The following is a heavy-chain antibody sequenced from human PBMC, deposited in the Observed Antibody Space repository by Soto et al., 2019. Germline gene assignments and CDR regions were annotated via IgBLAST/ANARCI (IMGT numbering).Heavy chain of an antibody. V-gene: IGHV4-61*01. CDR3: AGGSSSGGYSAYFDY. D-gene: IGHD6-19*01. CDR1: SASVSSGSYS. CDR2: IYYSGNT. Sequence: PSETLSLTCTVSSASVSSGSYSWNWIRQPPGKGLEWIGSIYYSGNTNYNPSLKSRVTISLDTSKNQFSLKLTSMTAADTAVYSCAGGSSSGGYSAYFDYWGRGTLVTVS. J-gene: IGHJ4*02.